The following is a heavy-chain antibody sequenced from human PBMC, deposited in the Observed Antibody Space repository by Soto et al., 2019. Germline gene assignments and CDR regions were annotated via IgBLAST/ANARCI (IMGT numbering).Heavy chain of an antibody. Sequence: QVHIVQSGAEVKKPGASVRVSCQASGYTFTKFTMHWVRQAPGQRLEWMGWIYAANGNTKYSQTFQGRVTITRDTSASTASMELSSLRSDDTAVYYCARRGYCSGSGCYAPRYFDLWGRGTLVTVSS. CDR2: IYAANGNT. J-gene: IGHJ2*01. V-gene: IGHV1-3*01. D-gene: IGHD2-2*01. CDR1: GYTFTKFT. CDR3: ARRGYCSGSGCYAPRYFDL.